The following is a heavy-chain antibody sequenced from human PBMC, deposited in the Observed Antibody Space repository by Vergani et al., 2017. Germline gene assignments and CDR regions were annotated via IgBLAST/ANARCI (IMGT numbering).Heavy chain of an antibody. Sequence: VQLVQSGGVVVQPGGSLRLSCAASGFTFDDYAMHWVRQAPGKGLEWVSLISWDGGSTYYADSVKGRFTISRDNSKNSLYLQMNSLKTEDTAVYYCTTERVRGGSYPNXFDPWGQGTLVTVSS. CDR3: TTERVRGGSYPNXFDP. CDR1: GFTFDDYA. CDR2: ISWDGGST. J-gene: IGHJ5*02. V-gene: IGHV3-43D*03. D-gene: IGHD1-26*01.